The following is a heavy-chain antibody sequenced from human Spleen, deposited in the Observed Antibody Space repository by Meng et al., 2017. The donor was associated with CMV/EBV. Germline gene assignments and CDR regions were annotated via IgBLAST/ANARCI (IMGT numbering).Heavy chain of an antibody. D-gene: IGHD6-13*01. V-gene: IGHV3-23*01. J-gene: IGHJ4*02. CDR2: ISGSGGST. CDR3: AKDLTGYSSSWYPFDY. Sequence: GESLKISCAASGFTFSSYAMSWVRQAPGKGLEWVSAISGSGGSTYYADSVKSRFTISRDNSKNTLYLQMNSLRAEDTAVYYCAKDLTGYSSSWYPFDYWGQGTLVTVSS. CDR1: GFTFSSYA.